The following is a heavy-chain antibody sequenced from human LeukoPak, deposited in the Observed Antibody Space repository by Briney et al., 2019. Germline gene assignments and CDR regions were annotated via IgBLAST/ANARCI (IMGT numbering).Heavy chain of an antibody. V-gene: IGHV3-23*01. CDR3: RLDYHYGMDV. Sequence: TFSSYAMSWXRQAPGKGLEWVSAISCSGGSTCYADSVKGRFTISRDNSKNTLYLQTNSLRAEDTAVYYARLDYHYGMDVWGKGTTVTVSS. CDR1: TFSSYA. J-gene: IGHJ6*04. CDR2: ISCSGGST.